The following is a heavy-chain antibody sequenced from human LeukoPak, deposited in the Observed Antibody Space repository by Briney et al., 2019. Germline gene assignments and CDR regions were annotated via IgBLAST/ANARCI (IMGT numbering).Heavy chain of an antibody. CDR2: IYYSGTT. J-gene: IGHJ6*02. D-gene: IGHD1-26*01. CDR3: ARGGSGSYYSVYYAVDV. V-gene: IGHV4-31*03. Sequence: SQTLSLTCTVSGGSISSGGNFWSWIRQRPGKGLEWIGFIYYSGTTYSNPSLKSRVAISADTSKNEFSLKLNSLAAADTAVYYCARGGSGSYYSVYYAVDVWGQGTTVTVS. CDR1: GGSISSGGNF.